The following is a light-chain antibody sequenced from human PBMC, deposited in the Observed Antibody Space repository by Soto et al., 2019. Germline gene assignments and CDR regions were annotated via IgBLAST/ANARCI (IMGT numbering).Light chain of an antibody. V-gene: IGKV3-20*01. CDR1: QSVPSTY. J-gene: IGKJ2*01. CDR2: STS. Sequence: EIVLTQSPGTLSLSPGDRATLSCSASQSVPSTYFDWYQQTPGQAPRPLIYSTSTRATGVPDRFSGSGSGTDFTLAISKLEPEDFALYYCQQYGTSPYTFGRGTKLEIK. CDR3: QQYGTSPYT.